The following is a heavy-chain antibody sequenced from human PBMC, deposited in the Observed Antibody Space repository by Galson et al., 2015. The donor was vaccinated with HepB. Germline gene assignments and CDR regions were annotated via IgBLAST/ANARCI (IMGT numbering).Heavy chain of an antibody. CDR2: ISSNGGST. Sequence: LRLSCAASGFTFSSYAMHWVRQAPGKGLEYVSAISSNGGSTYYADSVKGRFTISRDNSKNTLYLQMSSLRAEDTAVYYCVKGDIQLWFPFDYWGQGTLVTVSS. J-gene: IGHJ4*02. V-gene: IGHV3-64D*06. CDR3: VKGDIQLWFPFDY. D-gene: IGHD5-18*01. CDR1: GFTFSSYA.